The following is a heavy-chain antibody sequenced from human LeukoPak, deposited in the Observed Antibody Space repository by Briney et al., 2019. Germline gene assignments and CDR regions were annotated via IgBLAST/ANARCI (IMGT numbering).Heavy chain of an antibody. CDR1: GYTFTSYD. V-gene: IGHV1-18*01. CDR2: ISAYNGNT. Sequence: GASVKVSCKASGYTFTSYDINWVRQATGQGLEWMGWISAYNGNTNYAQKLQGRVTMTTDTSTSTAYMELRSLRSDDTAVYYCARIVSSGYHYYYYGMDVWGQGTTVTVSS. D-gene: IGHD3-22*01. CDR3: ARIVSSGYHYYYYGMDV. J-gene: IGHJ6*02.